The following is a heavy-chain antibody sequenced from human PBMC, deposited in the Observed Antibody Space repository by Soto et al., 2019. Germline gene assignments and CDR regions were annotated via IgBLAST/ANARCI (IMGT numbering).Heavy chain of an antibody. Sequence: QVQLQESGPGLVKPSQTLSLTCTVSGGSISSGDYYWSWIRQPPGKGLEWIGYIYYSGSTYYNPSLKSRVTISEDTSKNQFSLKLSSVTAADTAVYYCARVIPPSTTVTTYYFDYWGQGTLVTVSS. CDR3: ARVIPPSTTVTTYYFDY. V-gene: IGHV4-30-4*01. CDR2: IYYSGST. CDR1: GGSISSGDYY. D-gene: IGHD4-17*01. J-gene: IGHJ4*02.